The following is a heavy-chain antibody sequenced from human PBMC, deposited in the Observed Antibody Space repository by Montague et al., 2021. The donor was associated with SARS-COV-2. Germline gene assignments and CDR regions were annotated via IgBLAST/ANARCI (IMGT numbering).Heavy chain of an antibody. CDR1: GFTFSHYA. D-gene: IGHD6-13*01. Sequence: SLRLSCAASGFTFSHYAMHWVRQAPGKGLEWVAVISYDGTNEYYADSVKGRFTISRDNSKNTLYLQMNSLRAEDTAVYYCAREGITAAGKYFDYWGQGTLVTVSS. V-gene: IGHV3-30*04. CDR3: AREGITAAGKYFDY. J-gene: IGHJ4*02. CDR2: ISYDGTNE.